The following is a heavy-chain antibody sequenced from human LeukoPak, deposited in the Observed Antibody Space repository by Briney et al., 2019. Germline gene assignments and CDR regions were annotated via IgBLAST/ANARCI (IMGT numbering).Heavy chain of an antibody. CDR1: GVIMSSYA. J-gene: IGHJ5*02. CDR2: INGRGDNT. Sequence: GGSLRLSCAASGVIMSSYAMSGVAQGPGKGLRGCSVINGRGDNTYYADFVKGRFTISRDNSKSTVYLQMNSLRTEDTAVYYCAKDRVSPGFNWFDPWGQGTLVTVSS. CDR3: AKDRVSPGFNWFDP. V-gene: IGHV3-23*01. D-gene: IGHD2/OR15-2a*01.